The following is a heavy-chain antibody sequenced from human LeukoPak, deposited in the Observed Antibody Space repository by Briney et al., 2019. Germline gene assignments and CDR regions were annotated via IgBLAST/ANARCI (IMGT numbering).Heavy chain of an antibody. CDR2: IRTTAEGAKYA. CDR1: GFSFTDYP. Sequence: PGGSLRLSCATSGFSFTDYPMNWVRQAPGKGLEWISNIRTTAEGAKYAYSADSVKGRVTISRDDGKNTLYLHMNSLRDDDTAVYYCATDQRYAFDYWGQGILVTVSS. D-gene: IGHD3-9*01. J-gene: IGHJ4*02. V-gene: IGHV3-48*02. CDR3: ATDQRYAFDY.